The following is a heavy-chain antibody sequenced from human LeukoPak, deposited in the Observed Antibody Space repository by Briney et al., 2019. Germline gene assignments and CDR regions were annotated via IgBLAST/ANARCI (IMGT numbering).Heavy chain of an antibody. V-gene: IGHV3-23*01. Sequence: GGSLRLYCAASGFSFSSPAMSWSRQAPGKSLEWVSVISGSGGSTYYADSVKGRFTISRDNSKNTLYLQMNSLRAEDTAFFFCQKTAYDILTGRPYYYYGMDVWGKGTTVTVSS. CDR2: ISGSGGST. D-gene: IGHD3-9*01. CDR1: GFSFSSPA. J-gene: IGHJ6*04. CDR3: QKTAYDILTGRPYYYYGMDV.